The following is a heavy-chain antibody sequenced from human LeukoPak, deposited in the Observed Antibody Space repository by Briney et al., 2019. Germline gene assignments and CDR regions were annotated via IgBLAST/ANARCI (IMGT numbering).Heavy chain of an antibody. CDR2: ISYDGSNK. CDR3: AKSRGWSSTSCLVDH. V-gene: IGHV3-30*18. CDR1: GFTFSSYD. J-gene: IGHJ4*02. D-gene: IGHD2-2*01. Sequence: GRSLRLSCAASGFTFSSYDMHWVRQAPGKGLEWVAVISYDGSNKYYADSVKGRFTISRDNSKNTLYLQMNSLRAEDTAVYYCAKSRGWSSTSCLVDHWGQVTLVTVSS.